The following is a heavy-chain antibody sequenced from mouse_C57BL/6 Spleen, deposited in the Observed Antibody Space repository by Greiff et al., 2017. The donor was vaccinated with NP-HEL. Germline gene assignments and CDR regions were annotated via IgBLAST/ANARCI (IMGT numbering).Heavy chain of an antibody. CDR2: IYPGSGST. V-gene: IGHV1-55*01. CDR3: ARGLLITTVVAHYFDY. Sequence: VQLQQPGAELVKPGASVKMSCKASGYTFTSYWITWVKQRPGQGLEWIGDIYPGSGSTNYNEKFKSKATLTVDTSSSTAYMQLSSLTSEDSAVYYCARGLLITTVVAHYFDYWGQGTTLTVSS. CDR1: GYTFTSYW. J-gene: IGHJ2*01. D-gene: IGHD1-1*01.